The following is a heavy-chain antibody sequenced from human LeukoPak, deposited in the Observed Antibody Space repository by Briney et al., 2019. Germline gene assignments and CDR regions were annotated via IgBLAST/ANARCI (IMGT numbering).Heavy chain of an antibody. D-gene: IGHD3-3*01. J-gene: IGHJ4*02. Sequence: GGSLRLSCAASGFTFSSYSMNWVRQAPGKGLEWVSSISSSSSYIYYADSVKGRFTISRDNAKNSLYLQMNSLRAEDTAVYYCARDVGAYYDFWSGYSDMGYFDYWGQVTLVTVSS. V-gene: IGHV3-21*01. CDR2: ISSSSSYI. CDR3: ARDVGAYYDFWSGYSDMGYFDY. CDR1: GFTFSSYS.